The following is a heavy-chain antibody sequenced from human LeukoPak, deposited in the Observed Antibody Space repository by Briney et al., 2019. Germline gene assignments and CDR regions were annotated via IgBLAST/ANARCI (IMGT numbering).Heavy chain of an antibody. D-gene: IGHD3-16*02. J-gene: IGHJ4*02. CDR1: GFTFSSYW. CDR2: IKQDGSEK. CDR3: ARTYVWGTYRYVAY. V-gene: IGHV3-7*05. Sequence: GGSLRLSCGVSGFTFSSYWMSWVRQAPGKGLEWVANIKQDGSEKYHVDSVKGRFTISRDNAKNSLYLQMNSLRAEDTAVYYCARTYVWGTYRYVAYWGQGTLVTVSS.